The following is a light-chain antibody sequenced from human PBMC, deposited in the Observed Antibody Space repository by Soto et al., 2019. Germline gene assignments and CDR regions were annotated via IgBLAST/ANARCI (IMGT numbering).Light chain of an antibody. V-gene: IGLV2-14*01. J-gene: IGLJ3*02. CDR2: EVS. CDR1: ISDVGGYNY. CDR3: SSYTGSNIV. Sequence: QSALTQPASVSGSPGQSITISCTGTISDVGGYNYVSWYQQHPGKAPKFMIYEVSNRPSGVSSRFSGSKSGNTASLTISGLQAEDEPNYYCSSYTGSNIVFGGGTKVTVL.